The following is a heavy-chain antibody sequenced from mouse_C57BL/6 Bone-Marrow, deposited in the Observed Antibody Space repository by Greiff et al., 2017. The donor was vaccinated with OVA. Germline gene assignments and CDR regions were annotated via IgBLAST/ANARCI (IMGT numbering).Heavy chain of an antibody. CDR2: INPSSGYT. CDR3: ARIYYGNYDYSDY. Sequence: QVQLQQSGAELAKPGASVKLSCKASGYTFTSYWMHWVKQRPGQGLEWIGYINPSSGYTKYNQKFKDKATLTADKSSSTAYMQLSSLTYEDSAVYYCARIYYGNYDYSDYWGQGTTLTVSS. CDR1: GYTFTSYW. D-gene: IGHD2-1*01. V-gene: IGHV1-7*01. J-gene: IGHJ2*01.